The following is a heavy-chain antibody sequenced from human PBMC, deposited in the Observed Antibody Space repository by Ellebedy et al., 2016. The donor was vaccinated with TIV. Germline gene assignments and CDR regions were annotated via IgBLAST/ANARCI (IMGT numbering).Heavy chain of an antibody. CDR2: IKQDGSEK. Sequence: GGSLRLXXAASGFTFSSYWMSWVRQAPGKGLEWVANIKQDGSEKYYVDSVKGRFTISRDNAKNSLYLQMNSLRAEDTAVYYCATDVIAVAGTLSDYWGQGTLVTVSS. D-gene: IGHD6-19*01. CDR1: GFTFSSYW. J-gene: IGHJ4*02. V-gene: IGHV3-7*03. CDR3: ATDVIAVAGTLSDY.